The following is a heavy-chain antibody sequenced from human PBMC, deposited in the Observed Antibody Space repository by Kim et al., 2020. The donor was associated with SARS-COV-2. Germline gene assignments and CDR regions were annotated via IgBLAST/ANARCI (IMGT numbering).Heavy chain of an antibody. J-gene: IGHJ4*02. Sequence: SSYIYYADSVKDRFTISRDNAKDSLYLQMNSLRAEDTAVYYCARGDFDYWGQGTLVTVSS. CDR2: SSYI. V-gene: IGHV3-21*01. CDR3: ARGDFDY.